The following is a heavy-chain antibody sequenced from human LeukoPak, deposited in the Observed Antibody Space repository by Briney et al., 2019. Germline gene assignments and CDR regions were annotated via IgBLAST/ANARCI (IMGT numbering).Heavy chain of an antibody. D-gene: IGHD2-2*01. CDR1: GFTVSSNY. Sequence: GGSLRLSCAASGFTVSSNYMSWVRQAPGKGLEWGSVIYSGGSTYYADSVKGRFTISRDNSKNTLYLQMNSLRAVDTAVYYCARDPGYCSSTSCYYFDYWGQGTLVTVSS. J-gene: IGHJ4*02. CDR3: ARDPGYCSSTSCYYFDY. V-gene: IGHV3-66*02. CDR2: IYSGGST.